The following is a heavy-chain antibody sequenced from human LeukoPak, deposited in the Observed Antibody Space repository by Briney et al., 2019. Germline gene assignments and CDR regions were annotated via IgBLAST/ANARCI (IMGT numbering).Heavy chain of an antibody. CDR2: ISIRSSTI. D-gene: IGHD1-26*01. J-gene: IGHJ4*02. CDR3: ARDLVGATSGY. CDR1: GFTFSSYS. Sequence: GGSLRLSCAASGFTFSSYSMAWVRQAPGKGLEWVSYISIRSSTIYYADSVKGRFTISRDNAKNSLYLQMNSLRAEDTAVYYCARDLVGATSGYWGQGTLVTVSS. V-gene: IGHV3-48*01.